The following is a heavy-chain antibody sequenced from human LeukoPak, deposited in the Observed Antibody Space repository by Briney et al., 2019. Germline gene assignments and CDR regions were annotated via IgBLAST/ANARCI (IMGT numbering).Heavy chain of an antibody. J-gene: IGHJ4*02. Sequence: PSETLSLTCTVSGGSIGSYYWSWIRQPPGKGLEWIGYIYYSGSTNYNPSLKSRVTISVDTSKNQFSLKLSSVTAADTAVYYCARDNYYYDSSGYYEYFDYWGQGTLVTVSS. CDR1: GGSIGSYY. D-gene: IGHD3-22*01. CDR2: IYYSGST. V-gene: IGHV4-59*01. CDR3: ARDNYYYDSSGYYEYFDY.